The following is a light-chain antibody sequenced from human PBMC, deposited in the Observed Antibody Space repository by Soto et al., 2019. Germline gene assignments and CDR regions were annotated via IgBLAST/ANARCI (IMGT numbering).Light chain of an antibody. V-gene: IGKV3-11*01. CDR1: QSISSS. Sequence: EIVLTQSPATLSLSPGERATLSCRASQSISSSLAWYQQKPGQAPRLLIYDASTRATGFPARFSGSGSGTNFPPPTGSLELEDLGFYSCQQGSECPRTSGQG. CDR2: DAS. CDR3: QQGSECPRT. J-gene: IGKJ1*01.